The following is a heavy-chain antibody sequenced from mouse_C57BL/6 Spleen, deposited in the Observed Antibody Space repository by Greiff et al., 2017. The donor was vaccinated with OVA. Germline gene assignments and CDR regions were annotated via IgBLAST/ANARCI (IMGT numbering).Heavy chain of an antibody. Sequence: EVQGVESGGGLVKPGGSLKLSCAASGFTFSSYAMSWVRQTPEKRLEWVATISDGGSYTYYPDNVKGRLTISRDNAKNNLYLQMSHLKSEDTAMYYCARLNYFDYWGQGTTRTVSS. CDR1: GFTFSSYA. CDR3: ARLNYFDY. V-gene: IGHV5-4*01. J-gene: IGHJ2*01. CDR2: ISDGGSYT.